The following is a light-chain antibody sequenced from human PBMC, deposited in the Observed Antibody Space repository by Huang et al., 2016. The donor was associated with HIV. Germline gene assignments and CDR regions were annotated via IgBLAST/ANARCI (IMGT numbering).Light chain of an antibody. CDR1: QNIFHSPTNTNY. CDR2: WAS. V-gene: IGKV4-1*01. CDR3: QQYYVTPLT. J-gene: IGKJ4*01. Sequence: DIVMTQSPDSLAVSLGERAIINCKSSQNIFHSPTNTNYLAWYHQKPGQPPKLLIYWASSRESGVPDRFSGSGSGTDFTLAISSLQAEDVAVYYCQQYYVTPLTFGGGTKVQIK.